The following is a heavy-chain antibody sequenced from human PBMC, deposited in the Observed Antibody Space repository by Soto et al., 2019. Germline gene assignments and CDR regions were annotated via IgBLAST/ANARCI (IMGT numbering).Heavy chain of an antibody. Sequence: PSETLSLTCTVSGGSISSSRYYWGWIRQPPGKGLEWIGSIYYSGSTYYNPSLKSRVTISVDTPKNQFSLKLSSVTAADTAVYYCARGRGWFGESTLPPWYFDYWGQGTLVTVSS. J-gene: IGHJ4*02. CDR2: IYYSGST. CDR1: GGSISSSRYY. CDR3: ARGRGWFGESTLPPWYFDY. D-gene: IGHD3-10*01. V-gene: IGHV4-39*01.